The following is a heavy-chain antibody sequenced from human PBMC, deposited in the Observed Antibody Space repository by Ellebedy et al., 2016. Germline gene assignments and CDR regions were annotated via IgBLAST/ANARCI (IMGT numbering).Heavy chain of an antibody. Sequence: GESLKISCTASGFTFSSYAMHWVRQAPGKGLEWVAVISYDGSNKYYADSVKGRFTISRDNSKNTLYLQMNSLRAEDTAVYYCARDLEVTGDEGYYYGMDVWGQGTTVTVSS. J-gene: IGHJ6*02. CDR2: ISYDGSNK. D-gene: IGHD7-27*01. V-gene: IGHV3-30*04. CDR3: ARDLEVTGDEGYYYGMDV. CDR1: GFTFSSYA.